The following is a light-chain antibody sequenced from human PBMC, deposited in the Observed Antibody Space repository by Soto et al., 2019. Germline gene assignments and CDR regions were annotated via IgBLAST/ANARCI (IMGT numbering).Light chain of an antibody. Sequence: QSVLTQPASVSGSPGQSITISCTGTSSDVGGYNFVSWYQQHPGKAPKLMIHDVRSRPSGVSNRFSGSKSGNTASLTISGLQTEDEADYYCSSYTSSSTYVFGIGTKLTVL. CDR1: SSDVGGYNF. J-gene: IGLJ1*01. V-gene: IGLV2-14*03. CDR3: SSYTSSSTYV. CDR2: DVR.